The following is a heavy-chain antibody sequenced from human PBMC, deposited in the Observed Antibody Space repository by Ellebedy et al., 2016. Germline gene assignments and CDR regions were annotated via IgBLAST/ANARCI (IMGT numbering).Heavy chain of an antibody. CDR1: GLNLGNYF. D-gene: IGHD4-17*01. V-gene: IGHV3-23*01. Sequence: GGSLRLSXAASGLNLGNYFMSWVRQAPGKGLEWVSTINGGGYTTYFADSVKGRFTISRDNSKNMVYLQMNSLRAEDTAVYYCYYGHYSGSWGQGTLVTVSS. CDR2: INGGGYTT. J-gene: IGHJ4*02. CDR3: YYGHYSGS.